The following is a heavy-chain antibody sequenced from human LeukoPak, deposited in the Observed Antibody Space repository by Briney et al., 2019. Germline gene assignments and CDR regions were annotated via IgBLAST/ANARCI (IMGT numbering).Heavy chain of an antibody. CDR3: ARGGPFSDYYYFDY. J-gene: IGHJ4*02. CDR2: ISYDGSNK. D-gene: IGHD3-3*01. Sequence: PGGSLRLSCSTTGFTIWRSYMSWVRQAPGKGLEWVAVISYDGSNKYYADSVKGRFTISRDNSKNTLYLQMNSLRAEDTAVYYCARGGPFSDYYYFDYWGQGTLVTVSP. V-gene: IGHV3-30*03. CDR1: GFTIWRSY.